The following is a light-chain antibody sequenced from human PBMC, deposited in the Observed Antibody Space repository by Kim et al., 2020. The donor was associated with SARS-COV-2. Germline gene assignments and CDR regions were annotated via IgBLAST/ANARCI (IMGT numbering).Light chain of an antibody. V-gene: IGLV6-57*02. CDR2: EDN. J-gene: IGLJ3*02. CDR1: SGSIASNY. Sequence: KTGTISCTGSSGSIASNYVQWYQQRPGSAPTTVIYEDNQRPSGVPDRFSGSIDSSSNSASLTISGLKTEDEADYYCQSYDSSNHGVFGGGTQLTVL. CDR3: QSYDSSNHGV.